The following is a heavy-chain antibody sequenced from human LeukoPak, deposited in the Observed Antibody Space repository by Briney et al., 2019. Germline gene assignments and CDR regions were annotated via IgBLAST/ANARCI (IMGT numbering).Heavy chain of an antibody. Sequence: GRSLRLSCAASGFTFSSYGMHWVRQAPGKGLEWVAVIWYDGSNKYYADSVKGRFTISRDNSKNTLYLQMNSLRAEDTAVYYCAKDIYYYYYYMDVWGKGTTVTVSS. CDR1: GFTFSSYG. CDR2: IWYDGSNK. V-gene: IGHV3-33*06. CDR3: AKDIYYYYYYMDV. J-gene: IGHJ6*03.